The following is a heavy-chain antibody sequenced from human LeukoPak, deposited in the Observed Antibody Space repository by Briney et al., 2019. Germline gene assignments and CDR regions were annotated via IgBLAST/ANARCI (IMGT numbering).Heavy chain of an antibody. J-gene: IGHJ6*03. CDR1: GYTFTGSY. D-gene: IGHD4-17*01. CDR3: ARDDYGDYAYYYMDV. V-gene: IGHV1-2*02. CDR2: INPNSGGT. Sequence: ASVKVSCKASGYTFTGSYMHWVRQAPGQGLEWMGWINPNSGGTNYAQKFQGRVTMTRDTSISTAYMELSRLRSDDTAVYYCARDDYGDYAYYYMDVWGKGTTVTVSS.